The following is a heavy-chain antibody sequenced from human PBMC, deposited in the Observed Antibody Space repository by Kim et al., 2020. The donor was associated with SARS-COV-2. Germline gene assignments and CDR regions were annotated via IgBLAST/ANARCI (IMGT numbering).Heavy chain of an antibody. D-gene: IGHD6-19*01. CDR1: GGTFSSYA. J-gene: IGHJ4*02. CDR3: ARGGYSSGWYHMYFDY. V-gene: IGHV1-69*13. Sequence: SVKVSCKASGGTFSSYAISWVRQAPGQGLEWMGGIIPIFGTANYAQKFQGRVTITADESTSTAYMELSSLRSEDTAVYYCARGGYSSGWYHMYFDYWGQGTLVTVSS. CDR2: IIPIFGTA.